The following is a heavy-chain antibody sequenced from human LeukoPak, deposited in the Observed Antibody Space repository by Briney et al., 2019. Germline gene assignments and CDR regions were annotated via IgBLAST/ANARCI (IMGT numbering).Heavy chain of an antibody. CDR3: ARGRKNMGATEVDY. Sequence: PSETLSLTCAVYGGSFSGYYWSWIRQPPGKGLEWIGEINHSGSTNYNPSLKSRVTISVDTSKNQFSLKLSSVTAADTAVYYCARGRKNMGATEVDYWGQGTLVTVSS. J-gene: IGHJ4*02. V-gene: IGHV4-34*01. CDR2: INHSGST. D-gene: IGHD1-26*01. CDR1: GGSFSGYY.